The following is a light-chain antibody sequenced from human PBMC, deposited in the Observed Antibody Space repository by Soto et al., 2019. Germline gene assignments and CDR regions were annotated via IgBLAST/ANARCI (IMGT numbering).Light chain of an antibody. CDR2: GAS. CDR3: QHYDSLPIT. CDR1: QSVSSSY. V-gene: IGKV3-20*01. J-gene: IGKJ5*01. Sequence: EIVLTQSPCTLSLSPGERATLSCRASQSVSSSYLAWYQQKPGQPPRLLIYGASSRATGIPDRFSGSGSGTDFTLTISRLEPEDFAVFYCQHYDSLPITFGKGTR.